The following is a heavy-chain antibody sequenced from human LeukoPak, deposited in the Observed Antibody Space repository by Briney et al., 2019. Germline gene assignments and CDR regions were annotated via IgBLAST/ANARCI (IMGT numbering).Heavy chain of an antibody. CDR2: INSDGSGT. CDR3: ARDLRSPSDTNIAIDY. Sequence: PGGSLRLSXAASGFTFSSYWMHWVRQTPGKGLVWVSRINSDGSGTVSADSVKGRFTISRDNAMNTLYLQMNSLRAEDTAVYYCARDLRSPSDTNIAIDYWGQGTLVTVSS. V-gene: IGHV3-74*01. J-gene: IGHJ4*02. CDR1: GFTFSSYW.